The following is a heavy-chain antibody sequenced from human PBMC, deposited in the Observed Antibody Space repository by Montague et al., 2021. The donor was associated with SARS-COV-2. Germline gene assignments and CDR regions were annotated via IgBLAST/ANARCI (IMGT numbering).Heavy chain of an antibody. CDR2: TYYRSKWYN. V-gene: IGHV6-1*01. J-gene: IGHJ4*02. CDR3: ARTSASSDY. D-gene: IGHD1-26*01. Sequence: CAISGDSVSRNSAAWKWVRQTPSRGLAWLGRTYYRSKWYNDYAVSVKSRTTINPDTSKNQISLQLNSVTPEDTAVYYCARTSASSDYWGQGTLVTVSS. CDR1: GDSVSRNSAA.